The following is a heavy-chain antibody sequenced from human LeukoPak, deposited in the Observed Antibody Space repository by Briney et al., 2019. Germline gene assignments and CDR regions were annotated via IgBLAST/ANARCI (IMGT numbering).Heavy chain of an antibody. J-gene: IGHJ6*03. CDR1: GSTFSSYA. CDR2: IIPIFGTA. CDR3: ARDPGYYDSNQPDLADNYYCYYYMDV. V-gene: IGHV1-69*13. D-gene: IGHD3-22*01. Sequence: GASVKVSCKASGSTFSSYAISWVRQAPGQGLEWMGGIIPIFGTANYAQKFQGRVTITADESTSTAYMELSSLRSEDTAVYYCARDPGYYDSNQPDLADNYYCYYYMDVWGKGTTVTVSS.